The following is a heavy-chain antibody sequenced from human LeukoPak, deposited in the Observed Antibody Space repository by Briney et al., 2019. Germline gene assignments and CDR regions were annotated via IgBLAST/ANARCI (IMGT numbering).Heavy chain of an antibody. CDR1: GVTFSSYG. J-gene: IGHJ4*02. V-gene: IGHV3-33*06. D-gene: IGHD2-2*02. Sequence: GRSLRLSCAASGVTFSSYGIHWVRQAPGKGLEWVAVIWYDGSNKYYADSVKGRFTISRDNSKNTLYLQMNSLRAEDTAVYYCAKDRCNSTSCYTFDYRGQGTLVTV. CDR3: AKDRCNSTSCYTFDY. CDR2: IWYDGSNK.